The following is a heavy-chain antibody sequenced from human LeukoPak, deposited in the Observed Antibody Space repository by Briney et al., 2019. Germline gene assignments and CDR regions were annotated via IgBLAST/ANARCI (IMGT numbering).Heavy chain of an antibody. D-gene: IGHD2-2*02. CDR1: GYTFTSYG. CDR3: ARDLDVVVPAAIPHDAFDI. J-gene: IGHJ3*02. V-gene: IGHV1-18*01. CDR2: ISAYNGNT. Sequence: ASVKVPCKASGYTFTSYGISWVRQAPGQGLEWMGWISAYNGNTNYAQKLQGRVTMTTDTSTSTAYMELRSLRSDDTAVYYCARDLDVVVPAAIPHDAFDIWGQGTMVTVSS.